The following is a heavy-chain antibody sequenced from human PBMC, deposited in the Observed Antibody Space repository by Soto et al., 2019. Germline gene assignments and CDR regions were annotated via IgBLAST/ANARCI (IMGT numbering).Heavy chain of an antibody. V-gene: IGHV4-30-4*01. CDR3: AVTVTLLYGMDG. CDR2: IYYSGST. D-gene: IGHD4-17*01. Sequence: SETLSLTCTVSGGSISSGDYYWSWIRQPPGKGLEWIGYIYYSGSTYYNPSLKSRVTISVDTSKNQFSLKLSSVTAADTAVYYCAVTVTLLYGMDGWGQGTTVTVSS. CDR1: GGSISSGDYY. J-gene: IGHJ6*02.